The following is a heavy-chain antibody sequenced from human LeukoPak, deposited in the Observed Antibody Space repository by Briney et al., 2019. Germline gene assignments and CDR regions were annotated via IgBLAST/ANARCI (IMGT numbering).Heavy chain of an antibody. CDR3: ARKGYDGSGYYPHLVYYFDY. CDR1: GFTFSSYW. V-gene: IGHV3-7*01. J-gene: IGHJ4*02. Sequence: GGSLRLSCAASGFTFSSYWMSWVRQAPGKGLEWVAIIKQDGSEKYYVDSVKGRFTISRDNAKNSLYLQMNSLRAEDTAVYYCARKGYDGSGYYPHLVYYFDYWGQGTLVTVSS. D-gene: IGHD3-22*01. CDR2: IKQDGSEK.